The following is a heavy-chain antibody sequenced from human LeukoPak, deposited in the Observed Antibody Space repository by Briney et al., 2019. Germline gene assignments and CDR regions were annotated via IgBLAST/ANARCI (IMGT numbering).Heavy chain of an antibody. Sequence: PSETLSLTCTVSGYSISSGYYWGWIRQPPGKGLEWIGSIYHSGSTYYNPSLKSRVTISVDTSKNQFSLKLSSVTAADAAIYYCARNGDDSSDYYYFDYWGQGTLVTVSS. V-gene: IGHV4-38-2*02. CDR1: GYSISSGYY. CDR3: ARNGDDSSDYYYFDY. D-gene: IGHD3-22*01. CDR2: IYHSGST. J-gene: IGHJ4*02.